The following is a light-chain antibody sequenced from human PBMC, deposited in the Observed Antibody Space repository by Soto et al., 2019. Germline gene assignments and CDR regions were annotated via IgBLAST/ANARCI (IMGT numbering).Light chain of an antibody. CDR1: QSVSSN. J-gene: IGKJ5*01. CDR3: QQYNNWPPT. Sequence: EIVMTQSPATLSVSPGERATLSCRASQSVSSNLAWYQQKPGQAPRLLIYGASTRATGITARFSGIRSATDCTLTISSLQSEDFALYYCQQYNNWPPTFGQGTRLEIK. V-gene: IGKV3-15*01. CDR2: GAS.